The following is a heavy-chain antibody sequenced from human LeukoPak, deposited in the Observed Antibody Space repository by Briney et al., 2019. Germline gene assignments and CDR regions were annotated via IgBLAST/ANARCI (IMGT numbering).Heavy chain of an antibody. D-gene: IGHD5/OR15-5a*01. CDR3: AKDATPGNSVYDHFDY. Sequence: GGSLRLSCAASGFTFRIHAMSWVRQAPGKGLEWVSTIGSSDDLHYADCVKGRFTVSRDDPQNTLYLQMASLRAEDAAIYYCAKDATPGNSVYDHFDYWGQGTLVTVSS. CDR2: IGSSDDL. J-gene: IGHJ4*02. V-gene: IGHV3-23*01. CDR1: GFTFRIHA.